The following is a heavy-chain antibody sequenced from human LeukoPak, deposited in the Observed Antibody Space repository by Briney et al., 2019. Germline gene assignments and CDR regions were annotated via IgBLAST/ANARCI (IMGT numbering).Heavy chain of an antibody. Sequence: SETQSLTCTVSGGSISSYYWTWLRQSAGKGLEWIGRINTSGSTNYNPSLRSRVTMSVNTSKNQFSLNLTSVTAADTAVYSCAREGGDPRWLDPWGQGTLVSVFS. CDR3: AREGGDPRWLDP. V-gene: IGHV4-4*07. CDR2: INTSGST. D-gene: IGHD6-25*01. J-gene: IGHJ5*02. CDR1: GGSISSYY.